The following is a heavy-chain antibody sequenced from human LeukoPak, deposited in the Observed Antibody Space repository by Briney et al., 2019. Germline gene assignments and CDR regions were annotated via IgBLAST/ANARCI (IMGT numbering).Heavy chain of an antibody. CDR1: GFTFSSYW. CDR2: ISGSGGST. D-gene: IGHD3-16*02. J-gene: IGHJ4*02. Sequence: GGSLRLSCAASGFTFSSYWMSWVRQAPGKGLEWVSAISGSGGSTYYADSVKGRFTISRDNSKNTLYLQMNSLRAEDTAVYYCAKDRYDYVWGSYRYSFDYWGQGTLVTVSS. V-gene: IGHV3-23*01. CDR3: AKDRYDYVWGSYRYSFDY.